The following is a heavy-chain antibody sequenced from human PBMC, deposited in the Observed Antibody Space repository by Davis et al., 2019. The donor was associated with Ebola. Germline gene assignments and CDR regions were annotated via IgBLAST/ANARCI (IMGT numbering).Heavy chain of an antibody. D-gene: IGHD6-13*01. CDR3: ARVPIIAAAGYYGMDV. J-gene: IGHJ6*02. CDR2: INPNSGGT. CDR1: GYTFTGYY. Sequence: ASVKVSCKASGYTFTGYYMHWVRQAPGQGLEWMGWINPNSGGTNYAQKFQGWVTMTRDTSISTAYMELSRLRSDDTAVYYCARVPIIAAAGYYGMDVWGQGTTVTVSS. V-gene: IGHV1-2*04.